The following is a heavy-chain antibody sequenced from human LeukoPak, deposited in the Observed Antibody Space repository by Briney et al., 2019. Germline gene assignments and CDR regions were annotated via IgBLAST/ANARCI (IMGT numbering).Heavy chain of an antibody. CDR2: ISAYNGNT. D-gene: IGHD6-6*01. V-gene: IGHV1-18*01. CDR1: GYTFTSYG. CDR3: AREGRRYSSSSPGWFDP. Sequence: ASVKVSCKASGYTFTSYGISWVRQAPRQGLEWMGWISAYNGNTNYAQKLQGRVTMTTDTSTSTAYMELRSLRSDDTAVYYCAREGRRYSSSSPGWFDPWGQGTLVTVSS. J-gene: IGHJ5*02.